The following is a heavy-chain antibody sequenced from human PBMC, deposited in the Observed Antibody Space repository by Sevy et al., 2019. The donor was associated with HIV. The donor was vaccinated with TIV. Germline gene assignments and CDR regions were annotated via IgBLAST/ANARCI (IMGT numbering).Heavy chain of an antibody. J-gene: IGHJ3*02. CDR2: ISGSGGST. D-gene: IGHD3-22*01. V-gene: IGHV3-23*01. Sequence: GGSLRLSCAASGFTFSSYAMSWVRQAPGKGLEWVSAISGSGGSTYYADSVKGRFTNSRDNSKNTLYLQMNSLRAEDTAVYYCAKPIRITMIVVGAFDIWGQGTMVTVSS. CDR3: AKPIRITMIVVGAFDI. CDR1: GFTFSSYA.